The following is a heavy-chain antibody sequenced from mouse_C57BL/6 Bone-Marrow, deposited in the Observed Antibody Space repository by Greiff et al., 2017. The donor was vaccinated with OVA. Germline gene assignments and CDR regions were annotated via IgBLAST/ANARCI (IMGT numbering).Heavy chain of an antibody. V-gene: IGHV1-64*01. Sequence: QVQLKQPGAELVKPGASVKLSCKASGYTFTSYWMPWVKQRPGQGLEWIGMIHPNSGSTNYNDTFKSKAILTVDNSSSTAYMQLSSLTSEDSAVYYCARDGYYPAYWGQGTTVTVSS. CDR1: GYTFTSYW. J-gene: IGHJ2*01. D-gene: IGHD2-3*01. CDR2: IHPNSGST. CDR3: ARDGYYPAY.